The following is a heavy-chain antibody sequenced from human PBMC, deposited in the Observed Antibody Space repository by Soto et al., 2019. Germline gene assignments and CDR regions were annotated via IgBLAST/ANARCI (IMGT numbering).Heavy chain of an antibody. V-gene: IGHV4-59*01. CDR3: ARDPGSVSYYGWFDP. CDR2: IYYSGST. J-gene: IGHJ5*02. Sequence: QVQLQESGPGLVKPSETLSLTCTVSDGSISRYYWNWIRQPPGKGLEWIGYIYYSGSTNYNPSLKSRVTISVDTSKNQFSLKLSSVTAADTAVYYCARDPGSVSYYGWFDPWGQGTLVTVSS. D-gene: IGHD3-10*01. CDR1: DGSISRYY.